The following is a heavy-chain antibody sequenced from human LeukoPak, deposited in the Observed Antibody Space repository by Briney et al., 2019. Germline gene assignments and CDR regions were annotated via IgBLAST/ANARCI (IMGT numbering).Heavy chain of an antibody. CDR3: AVAAVDDHDAFDI. J-gene: IGHJ3*02. CDR2: IYSGGST. CDR1: GFTVSSNY. Sequence: GGSLRLSCAASGFTVSSNYMSWVRQAPGKGLEWVSVIYSGGSTYYADSVKGRFTISRDNSKNTLYLQMNSLGAEDTAVYYCAVAAVDDHDAFDIWGQGTMVTVSS. D-gene: IGHD6-13*01. V-gene: IGHV3-53*01.